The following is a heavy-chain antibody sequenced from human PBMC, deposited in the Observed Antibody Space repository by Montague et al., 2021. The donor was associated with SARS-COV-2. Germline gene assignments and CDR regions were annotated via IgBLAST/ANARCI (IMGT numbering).Heavy chain of an antibody. Sequence: SETLSLTCTVSGETISGFYWNWIRQPAGKGLERIGRIYASGGTNSKPSLKSRVTMSVDTSKNEFSLKLSSVAAAYTAVYYCARGVVAAPTVVDYWGRGTLVTVSS. CDR1: GETISGFY. CDR3: ARGVVAAPTVVDY. V-gene: IGHV4-4*07. D-gene: IGHD2-15*01. J-gene: IGHJ4*02. CDR2: IYASGGT.